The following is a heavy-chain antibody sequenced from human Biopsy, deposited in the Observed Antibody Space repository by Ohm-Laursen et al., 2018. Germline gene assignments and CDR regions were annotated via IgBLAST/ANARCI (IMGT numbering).Heavy chain of an antibody. CDR3: ATTTMDTSGWFGNYFDS. V-gene: IGHV4-59*07. CDR2: IDYRGST. Sequence: SDTLSLTCAVSSGSISSYYWSWIRQPPGKGLEWIGYIDYRGSTKYNPSLRSRVTMSIDTSRNQFSLKLSSVTAADTAVYYCATTTMDTSGWFGNYFDSWGQGTLVTVS. CDR1: SGSISSYY. J-gene: IGHJ4*02. D-gene: IGHD6-19*01.